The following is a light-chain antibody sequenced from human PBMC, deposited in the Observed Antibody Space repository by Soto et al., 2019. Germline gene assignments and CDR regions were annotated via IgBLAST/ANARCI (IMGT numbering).Light chain of an antibody. CDR1: QTISTY. J-gene: IGKJ2*01. CDR2: GAS. CDR3: QQSYSSPLYT. V-gene: IGKV1-39*01. Sequence: DIQMTQSPSSLSASVGDRVTITCRASQTISTYLNWYQQKPGKGPKLLIYGASSLQSGGPSRFSGSGSGTDFTLTSSSLQPEDFATDFCQQSYSSPLYTFGQGTKLEI.